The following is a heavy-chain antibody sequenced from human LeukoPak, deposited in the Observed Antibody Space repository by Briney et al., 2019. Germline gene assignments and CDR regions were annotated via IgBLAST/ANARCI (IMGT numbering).Heavy chain of an antibody. D-gene: IGHD5-24*01. Sequence: ASVKLSCEASGYTFSSYGLSWVRHAPGQGLECVGWLSSYKGNRDYAQKLQGRVTMTTDTYTSTAYMELRSLRSDDTAVYYCAREGRDGYNRYDNWGQGTLVTVSS. CDR1: GYTFSSYG. CDR2: LSSYKGNR. J-gene: IGHJ4*02. V-gene: IGHV1-18*01. CDR3: AREGRDGYNRYDN.